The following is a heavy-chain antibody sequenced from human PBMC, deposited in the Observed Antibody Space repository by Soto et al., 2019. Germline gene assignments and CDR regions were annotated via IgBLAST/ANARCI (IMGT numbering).Heavy chain of an antibody. J-gene: IGHJ4*02. CDR1: GGSISSCGYY. Sequence: TLSLTCTVYGGSISSCGYYWIWIRQHPGKGLEWTGYIYYSGSTYYNPSLKSRVTISVDTSKNQFSLKLSSVTAADTAVYYCARERIAARPAPDYWGQGTLVTVSS. V-gene: IGHV4-31*03. D-gene: IGHD6-6*01. CDR3: ARERIAARPAPDY. CDR2: IYYSGST.